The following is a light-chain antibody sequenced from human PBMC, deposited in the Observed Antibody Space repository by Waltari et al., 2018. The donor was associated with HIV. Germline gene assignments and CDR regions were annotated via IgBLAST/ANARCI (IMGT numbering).Light chain of an antibody. J-gene: IGKJ1*01. V-gene: IGKV4-1*01. CDR1: QSVLSSSSFRNH. Sequence: DIVITQPPASLFGSLGERATITCRSSQSVLSSSSFRNHLAWYQQRPGQSPRLLIYWASTRESGVPDRFIGSGSGTDFTLTISSLQAEDVAVYYCQQYYRSPWTFGQGTRVEIK. CDR2: WAS. CDR3: QQYYRSPWT.